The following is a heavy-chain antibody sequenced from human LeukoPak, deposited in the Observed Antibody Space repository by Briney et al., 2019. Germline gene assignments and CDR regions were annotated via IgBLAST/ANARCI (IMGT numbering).Heavy chain of an antibody. CDR3: ARASGYGGAYFDY. V-gene: IGHV4-30-2*01. D-gene: IGHD5-12*01. Sequence: PSETLSLTCAVSGGSISSGGYSWSWIRQPPGKGLAWIGYIYHSGSTYYNPSLKSRVTMSVDRSKNQFSLKLSSVTAADTAVYYCARASGYGGAYFDYWGQGTLVTVSS. J-gene: IGHJ4*02. CDR2: IYHSGST. CDR1: GGSISSGGYS.